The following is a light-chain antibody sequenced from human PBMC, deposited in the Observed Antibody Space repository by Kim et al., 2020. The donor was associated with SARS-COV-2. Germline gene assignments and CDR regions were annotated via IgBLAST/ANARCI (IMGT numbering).Light chain of an antibody. CDR3: HQYNNWPPT. J-gene: IGKJ1*01. Sequence: EIVMTQSPATLSVSPGERATLSCRASQSVSSNLAWYPQKPGQAPRLLIYGASTRATGIPARFSGSGSGTEFTLTISSLQSEDFAVYYCHQYNNWPPTFGQGTKVEIK. CDR1: QSVSSN. V-gene: IGKV3-15*01. CDR2: GAS.